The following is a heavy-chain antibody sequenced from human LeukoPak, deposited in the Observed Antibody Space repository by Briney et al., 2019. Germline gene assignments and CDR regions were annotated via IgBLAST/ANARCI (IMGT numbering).Heavy chain of an antibody. D-gene: IGHD3-22*01. CDR2: INPNSGGT. CDR3: ARVGYYESSGYYEY. CDR1: GYTFTSYY. Sequence: ASVKVSCKASGYTFTSYYMHWVRQAPGQGLEWMGRINPNSGGTNYAQKFQGRVTMTRDTSISTVYMELSRLRSDDTSVYYCARVGYYESSGYYEYWGQGTLVTVSS. V-gene: IGHV1-2*06. J-gene: IGHJ4*02.